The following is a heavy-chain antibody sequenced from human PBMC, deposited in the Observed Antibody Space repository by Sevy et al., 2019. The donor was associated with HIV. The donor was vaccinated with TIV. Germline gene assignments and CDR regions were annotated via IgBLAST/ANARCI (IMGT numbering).Heavy chain of an antibody. V-gene: IGHV4-34*01. CDR1: GGSFSGYY. CDR2: INHSGST. CDR3: ARKGITKNWFDP. J-gene: IGHJ5*02. D-gene: IGHD3-10*01. Sequence: SETLSLTCAVYGGSFSGYYWSWIRQPPGKGLEWIGEINHSGSTNYNPSLKSRVTISVDTSKNQFSLKLGSVTAADTAVYYCARKGITKNWFDPWGQGTLVTVSS.